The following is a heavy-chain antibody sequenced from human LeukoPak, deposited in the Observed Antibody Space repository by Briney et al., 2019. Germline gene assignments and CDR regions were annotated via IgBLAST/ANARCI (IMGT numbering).Heavy chain of an antibody. V-gene: IGHV4-39*07. D-gene: IGHD3-10*01. J-gene: IGHJ6*03. CDR2: IFYSGST. CDR1: GGSISTSNYY. CDR3: TRRPHELLWFGETTYYYYYYMDV. Sequence: PSETLSLTCTVSGGSISTSNYYRGWIRQPPGKGLEWIGNIFYSGSTYYSPSLKSRVTISVDTSKNQFSLKLSSVTAADTAVYYCTRRPHELLWFGETTYYYYYYMDVWGKGTTVTISS.